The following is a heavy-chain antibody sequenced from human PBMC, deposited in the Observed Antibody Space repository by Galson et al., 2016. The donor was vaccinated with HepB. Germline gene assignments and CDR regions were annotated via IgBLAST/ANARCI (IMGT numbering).Heavy chain of an antibody. CDR1: GFTFAAYS. Sequence: SLRLSCAASGFTFAAYSMSWVRQAPGKGLEWVSYISFSRSHIYYAGSVKGRFTISRDHAKNSVYLQMNSLRAEDTALYYCARDHVDRLRRVTFDIWGQGTMVTVSS. CDR2: ISFSRSHI. CDR3: ARDHVDRLRRVTFDI. J-gene: IGHJ3*02. D-gene: IGHD3-10*01. V-gene: IGHV3-21*01.